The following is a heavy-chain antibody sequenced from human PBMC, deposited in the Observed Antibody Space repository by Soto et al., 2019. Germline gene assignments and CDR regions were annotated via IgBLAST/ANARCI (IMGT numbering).Heavy chain of an antibody. J-gene: IGHJ4*02. CDR3: AKDRRAGGNSAFYFDF. CDR1: GFKFSNYA. Sequence: GVLRLSCAASGFKFSNYAMSWVRQAPGKGLEWVSLISATGGGTYYADSVKGRFTVSRDNSHNTPYLQVHSLTAEDTAVYYCAKDRRAGGNSAFYFDFWGQGAQVTVSS. CDR2: ISATGGGT. D-gene: IGHD3-16*01. V-gene: IGHV3-23*01.